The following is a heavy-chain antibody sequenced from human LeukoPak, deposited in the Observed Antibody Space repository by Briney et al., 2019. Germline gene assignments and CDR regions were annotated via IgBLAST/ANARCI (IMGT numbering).Heavy chain of an antibody. Sequence: SETLSLTCTVSGGSISSYYWSWLRQPAGKGLEGIGRIYTSGSTNYNASLKSRVSMSVDTSKNQFSLKLSSVTAADTAVFYCARENSGSHREFDYWGQGTLVTVSS. V-gene: IGHV4-4*07. D-gene: IGHD1-26*01. J-gene: IGHJ4*02. CDR3: ARENSGSHREFDY. CDR2: IYTSGST. CDR1: GGSISSYY.